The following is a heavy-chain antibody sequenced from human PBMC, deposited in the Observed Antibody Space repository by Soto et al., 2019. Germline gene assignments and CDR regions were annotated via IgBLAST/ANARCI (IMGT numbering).Heavy chain of an antibody. Sequence: GGSLRLSCAASGFTFSSYGMHWVRQAPGKGLEWVAVISYDGSNKYYADSVKGRFTISRDNSKNTLYLQMNSLRAEDTAVYYCAKDGRVTVVAATSGVIDYWGQGTLVTVSS. V-gene: IGHV3-30*18. J-gene: IGHJ4*02. CDR1: GFTFSSYG. CDR3: AKDGRVTVVAATSGVIDY. CDR2: ISYDGSNK. D-gene: IGHD2-15*01.